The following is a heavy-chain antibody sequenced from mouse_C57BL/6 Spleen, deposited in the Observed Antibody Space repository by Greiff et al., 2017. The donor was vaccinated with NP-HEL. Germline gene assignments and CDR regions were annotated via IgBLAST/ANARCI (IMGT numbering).Heavy chain of an antibody. V-gene: IGHV1-42*01. CDR2: INPSTGGT. CDR3: ARKTTVVAFYWYFDV. J-gene: IGHJ1*03. Sequence: EVHLVESGPELVKPGASVRISCKASGYSFTGYYMNWVKQSPEKSLEWIGEINPSTGGTTYNQKFKAKATLTVDKSSSTAYMQLKSLTSEDSAVYYCARKTTVVAFYWYFDVWGTGTTVTVSS. CDR1: GYSFTGYY. D-gene: IGHD1-1*01.